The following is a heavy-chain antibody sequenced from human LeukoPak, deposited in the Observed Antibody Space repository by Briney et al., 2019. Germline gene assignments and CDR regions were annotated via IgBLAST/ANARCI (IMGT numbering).Heavy chain of an antibody. Sequence: KPSETLSLTCTVSGGSISSSSYYWGWIRQPPGKGLEWIGSIYYSGSTYYNPSLKSRVTISVDTSKNQFSLKLSSVTAADTAVYYCARYGKYSYGYGYYYYYYMDVWGKGTTVTVSS. J-gene: IGHJ6*03. CDR3: ARYGKYSYGYGYYYYYYMDV. V-gene: IGHV4-39*07. CDR1: GGSISSSSYY. D-gene: IGHD5-18*01. CDR2: IYYSGST.